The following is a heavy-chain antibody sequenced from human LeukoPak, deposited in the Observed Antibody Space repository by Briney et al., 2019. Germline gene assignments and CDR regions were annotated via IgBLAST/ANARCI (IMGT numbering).Heavy chain of an antibody. CDR3: ARDVGLAGPFDY. CDR2: IIPILGIA. Sequence: GASVKVSCKASGGTFSGYAISWVRQSPGQGLEWMGSIIPILGIANYAQKFQGRVTITADKSTSTAYMELSSLRSEDTAVYYCARDVGLAGPFDYWGQGTLVTVSS. D-gene: IGHD3/OR15-3a*01. V-gene: IGHV1-69*04. CDR1: GGTFSGYA. J-gene: IGHJ4*02.